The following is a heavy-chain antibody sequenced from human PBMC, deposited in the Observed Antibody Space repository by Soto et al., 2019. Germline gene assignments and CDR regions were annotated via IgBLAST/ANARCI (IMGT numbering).Heavy chain of an antibody. V-gene: IGHV4-39*01. J-gene: IGHJ4*02. CDR3: ARQLKGYYYDSSGYSRNFDY. CDR1: GGSISSSSYY. Sequence: QLQLQESGPGLVKPSETLSLTCTVSGGSISSSSYYWGWIRQPPGKGLEWIGSIYYSGSTYYNPSLKSRVTIPVDTSKNPFSLKLSSVTAADTAVYYCARQLKGYYYDSSGYSRNFDYWGQGTLVTVSS. CDR2: IYYSGST. D-gene: IGHD3-22*01.